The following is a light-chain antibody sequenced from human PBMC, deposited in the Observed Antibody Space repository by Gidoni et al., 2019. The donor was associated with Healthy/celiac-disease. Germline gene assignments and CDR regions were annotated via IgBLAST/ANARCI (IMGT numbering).Light chain of an antibody. Sequence: DIQMTQSPSTLSASVGDRVTITCRASQSISSWLAWYQQKPGKAPKLLIYKASSLESEVPSRFSGSESGTEFTLTISSLQPDDFATYYCQQYNSYPWTFGQGTKVEIK. V-gene: IGKV1-5*03. J-gene: IGKJ1*01. CDR3: QQYNSYPWT. CDR1: QSISSW. CDR2: KAS.